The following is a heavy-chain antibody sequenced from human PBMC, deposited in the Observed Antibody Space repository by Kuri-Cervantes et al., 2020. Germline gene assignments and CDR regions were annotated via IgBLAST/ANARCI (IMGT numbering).Heavy chain of an antibody. CDR1: GFTFSSYG. CDR3: TTDSEPYYYGSGSYD. D-gene: IGHD3-10*01. Sequence: GGSLRLSCAASGFTFSSYGMHWVRQAPGKGLEWVAVISYDGSNKYYADSVKGRFTISRDNSKNTLYLQMNSLRAEDTAVYYCTTDSEPYYYGSGSYDWGQGTLVTVSS. CDR2: ISYDGSNK. J-gene: IGHJ4*02. V-gene: IGHV3-30*03.